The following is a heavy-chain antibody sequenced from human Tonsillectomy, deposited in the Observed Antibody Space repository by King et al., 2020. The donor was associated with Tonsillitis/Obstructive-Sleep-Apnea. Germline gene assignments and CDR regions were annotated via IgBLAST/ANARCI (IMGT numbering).Heavy chain of an antibody. V-gene: IGHV3-20*04. CDR3: ARARSSGWGDDAFDI. CDR1: GFTFDDYG. J-gene: IGHJ3*02. CDR2: IMWYGGST. D-gene: IGHD6-19*01. Sequence: VQLVESGGGVVRPGGSLRLSCAASGFTFDDYGMIWVRQAPGKVLEWVAGIMWYGGSTGYADSVKGRFTISRDNAKNSLYLQMNSLRAEDTALYYCARARSSGWGDDAFDIWGQGTMVTVSS.